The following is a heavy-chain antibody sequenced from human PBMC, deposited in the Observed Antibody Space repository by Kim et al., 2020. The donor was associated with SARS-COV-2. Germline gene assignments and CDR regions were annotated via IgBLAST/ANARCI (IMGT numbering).Heavy chain of an antibody. CDR3: AKGQSGSYYVGGYYYYYGMDV. V-gene: IGHV3-23*01. Sequence: GGSLRLSCAASGFTFSSYAMSWVRQAPGKGLEWVSAISGSGGSTYYADSVKGRFTISRDNSKNTLYLQMNSLRAEDTAVYYCAKGQSGSYYVGGYYYYYGMDVWGQGTTVTVSS. D-gene: IGHD1-26*01. J-gene: IGHJ6*02. CDR1: GFTFSSYA. CDR2: ISGSGGST.